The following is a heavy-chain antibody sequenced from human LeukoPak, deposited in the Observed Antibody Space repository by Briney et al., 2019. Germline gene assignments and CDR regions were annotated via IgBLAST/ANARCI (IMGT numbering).Heavy chain of an antibody. J-gene: IGHJ5*02. CDR2: VNQDESEK. V-gene: IGHV3-7*03. Sequence: GGSLRLSCAASGFTFNKYWMSWVRQAPGKGLEWVATVNQDESEKDYVDSVKGRFTISRDNAKNSLYLQMNSLRAEDADVYYCAKDRTVRGVMKTNWFDPWGQGTLVTVSS. CDR1: GFTFNKYW. CDR3: AKDRTVRGVMKTNWFDP. D-gene: IGHD3-10*01.